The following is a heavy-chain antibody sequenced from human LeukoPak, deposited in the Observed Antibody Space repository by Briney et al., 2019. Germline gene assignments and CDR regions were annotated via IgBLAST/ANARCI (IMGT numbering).Heavy chain of an antibody. V-gene: IGHV4-61*02. CDR2: IYTSGST. J-gene: IGHJ3*02. CDR3: ARGLDLYAFDI. CDR1: GGSISSGSYY. D-gene: IGHD3-16*01. Sequence: SETLSLTCTVSGGSISSGSYYWSWIRQPAGKGLEWIGRIYTSGSTNYNPSLKSRVTISVDTSKNQFSLKLSSVTAADTAVYYCARGLDLYAFDIWGQGTMVTVSS.